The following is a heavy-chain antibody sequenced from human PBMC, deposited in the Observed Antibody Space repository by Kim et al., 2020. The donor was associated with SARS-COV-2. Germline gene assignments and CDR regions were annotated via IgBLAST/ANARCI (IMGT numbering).Heavy chain of an antibody. V-gene: IGHV3-20*04. CDR2: INWNGGST. D-gene: IGHD3-10*01. CDR3: ARVCCTMVRGVIPVPYYYYGMDV. J-gene: IGHJ6*02. Sequence: GGSLRLSCAASGFTFDDYGMSWVRQAPGKGLEWVSGINWNGGSTGYADSVKGRFTISRDNAKNSLYLQMNSLRAEDTALYYCARVCCTMVRGVIPVPYYYYGMDVWGQGTTVTVSS. CDR1: GFTFDDYG.